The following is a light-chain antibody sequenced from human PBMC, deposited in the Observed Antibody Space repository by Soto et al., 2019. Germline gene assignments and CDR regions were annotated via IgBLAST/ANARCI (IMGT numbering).Light chain of an antibody. CDR2: DVS. Sequence: QSVLTQPASVSGSPGEAISISCTGTSSDVGGYNYVSWYQQHPGKAPKLMIYDVSNRPLGVSNRFSGSKSGNTASLTISGLQAEDEADYYCSSYTSSSTLVFGTGTQLTVL. CDR1: SSDVGGYNY. J-gene: IGLJ1*01. V-gene: IGLV2-14*01. CDR3: SSYTSSSTLV.